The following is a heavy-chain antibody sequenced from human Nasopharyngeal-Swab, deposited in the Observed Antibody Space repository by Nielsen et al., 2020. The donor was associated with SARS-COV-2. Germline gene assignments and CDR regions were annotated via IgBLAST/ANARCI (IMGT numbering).Heavy chain of an antibody. V-gene: IGHV3-7*03. CDR1: GFTFSSYW. D-gene: IGHD5-18*01. CDR3: ARDSRGYSYGYIYFDY. CDR2: IKQDGSEK. Sequence: GGSLRLSCAASGFTFSSYWMSWVRQATGKGLEWVANIKQDGSEKYYVDSVKGRFTISRDNAKNSLYLQMNSLRAEDTAVYYCARDSRGYSYGYIYFDYWGQGTLVTVSS. J-gene: IGHJ4*02.